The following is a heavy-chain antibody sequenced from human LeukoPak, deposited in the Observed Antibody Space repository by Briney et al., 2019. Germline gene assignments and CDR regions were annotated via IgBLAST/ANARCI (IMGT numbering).Heavy chain of an antibody. CDR2: IKPDGSEK. CDR1: GFTFSDYY. J-gene: IGHJ4*02. D-gene: IGHD2-8*02. CDR3: ASYLYWWSGLGY. Sequence: PGGSLRLSCAASGFTFSDYYMSWIRQAPGKGLEWVANIKPDGSEKYYVDSVRGRFTISRDNAKNSLYLQMNSLRVEDTAVYYCASYLYWWSGLGYWGQGTLVTVSS. V-gene: IGHV3-7*01.